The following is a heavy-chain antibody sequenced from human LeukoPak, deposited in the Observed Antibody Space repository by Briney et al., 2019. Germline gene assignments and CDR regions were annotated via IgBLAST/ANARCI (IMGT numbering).Heavy chain of an antibody. V-gene: IGHV4-59*11. CDR2: IYYSGST. Sequence: RPSETLSLTYTVSGGSISSHYWSWIRQPPGKGLEWIGYIYYSGSTNYNPSLKSRVTISVDTSKNQFSLKLSSVTAADTAVYYCARYSSSWYYFDYWGQGTLVTVSS. D-gene: IGHD6-13*01. CDR1: GGSISSHY. J-gene: IGHJ4*02. CDR3: ARYSSSWYYFDY.